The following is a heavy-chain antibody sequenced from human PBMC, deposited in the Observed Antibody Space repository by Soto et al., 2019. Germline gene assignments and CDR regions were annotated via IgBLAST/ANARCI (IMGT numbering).Heavy chain of an antibody. J-gene: IGHJ4*02. Sequence: PGGSLRLCCTDSGVTFGDYAMSWFRQAPGKGLEWVGFIRSKAYGGTTEYAASVKGRFTISRDDSKSIAYLQMNSLKTEDTAVYYCTRDPGRVVITPQYFDYWGQGTLVTVSS. CDR2: IRSKAYGGTT. CDR3: TRDPGRVVITPQYFDY. D-gene: IGHD3-22*01. V-gene: IGHV3-49*03. CDR1: GVTFGDYA.